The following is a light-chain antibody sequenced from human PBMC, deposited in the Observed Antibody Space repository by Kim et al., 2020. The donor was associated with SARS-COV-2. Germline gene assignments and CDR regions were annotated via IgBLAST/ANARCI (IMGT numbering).Light chain of an antibody. CDR3: QHYGTALWT. V-gene: IGKV3-20*01. Sequence: PGERATLSCRASQSASVTYLAWYQQKFGQAPRLLINGESNRATGIPDRFSGGGSGAAFTLTINGLETEDFAVYYCQHYGTALWTVGQGTKVE. CDR2: GES. J-gene: IGKJ1*01. CDR1: QSASVTY.